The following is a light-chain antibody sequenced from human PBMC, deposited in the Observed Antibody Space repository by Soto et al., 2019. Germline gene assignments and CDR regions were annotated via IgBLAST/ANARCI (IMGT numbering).Light chain of an antibody. CDR3: QQGGTWPIFT. Sequence: EIVLTQSPATLSLSPGERATLSCRASQSVSKSLAWYQQKPGQAPRLLIYSASNRLTGIPARFSGSGSQTDFTLTISSLEPEDFAVYYCQQGGTWPIFTFGPGTKVDI. CDR2: SAS. J-gene: IGKJ3*01. CDR1: QSVSKS. V-gene: IGKV3-11*01.